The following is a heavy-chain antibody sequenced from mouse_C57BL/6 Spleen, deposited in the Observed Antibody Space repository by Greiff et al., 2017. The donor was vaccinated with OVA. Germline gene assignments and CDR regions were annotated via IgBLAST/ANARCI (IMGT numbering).Heavy chain of an antibody. V-gene: IGHV5-9-1*02. CDR2: ISSGGDYI. CDR3: TREELRYFDV. CDR1: GFTFSSYA. Sequence: EVKLMESGEGLVKPGGSLKLSCAASGFTFSSYAMSCVRQTPEKRLEWVAYISSGGDYIYYADTVKGRFTISRDNARNTLYLQMSSLKSEDTAMYYCTREELRYFDVWGTGTTVTVSS. J-gene: IGHJ1*03. D-gene: IGHD1-1*01.